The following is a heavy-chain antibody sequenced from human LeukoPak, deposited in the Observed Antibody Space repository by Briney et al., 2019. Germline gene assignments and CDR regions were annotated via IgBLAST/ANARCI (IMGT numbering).Heavy chain of an antibody. CDR3: ARTQRIQLWTSFDY. CDR2: INPSGGRI. D-gene: IGHD5-18*01. V-gene: IGHV1-46*01. CDR1: GYTFTSYY. J-gene: IGHJ4*02. Sequence: ASVKVSCKASGYTFTSYYLHWVRQAPGQGLEWMGIINPSGGRIRYAQKFQGRVTMTRDTSISTAYMELSRLRSDDTAVYYCARTQRIQLWTSFDYWGQGTLVTVSS.